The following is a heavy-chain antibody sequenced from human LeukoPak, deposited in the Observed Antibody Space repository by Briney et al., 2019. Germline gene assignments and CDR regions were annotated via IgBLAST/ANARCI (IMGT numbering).Heavy chain of an antibody. CDR3: ARESHSSSSSFDY. J-gene: IGHJ4*02. Sequence: SETLSLTCTVSGGSISSGSYYWSWIRQPAGKGLEWIGRIYTSGSTNYNPSLKSRVTISVDTSKNQFSLKLSSVTAADTAVYYCARESHSSSSSFDYWGQGTLVTVSS. CDR2: IYTSGST. V-gene: IGHV4-61*02. CDR1: GGSISSGSYY. D-gene: IGHD6-6*01.